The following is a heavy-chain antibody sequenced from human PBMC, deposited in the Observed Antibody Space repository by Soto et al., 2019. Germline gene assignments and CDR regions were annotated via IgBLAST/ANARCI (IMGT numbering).Heavy chain of an antibody. D-gene: IGHD4-17*01. J-gene: IGHJ2*01. CDR3: ARIYGDYGDWYVDL. Sequence: SGPLSLTCTVSGRSTSSSSYYWRWIRQPPGKGLEWIGSIYYSGSTYYNPSLKSRVTISVDTSKNQFSLKLSSVTAADTAVYYCARIYGDYGDWYVDLCGRGSRVTVSS. CDR1: GRSTSSSSYY. V-gene: IGHV4-39*01. CDR2: IYYSGST.